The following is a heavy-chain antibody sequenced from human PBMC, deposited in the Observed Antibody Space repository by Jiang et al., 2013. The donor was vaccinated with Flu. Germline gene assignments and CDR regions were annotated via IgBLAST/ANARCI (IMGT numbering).Heavy chain of an antibody. J-gene: IGHJ5*02. D-gene: IGHD2-2*01. CDR1: GGSISSGGYS. CDR2: IYHSGST. V-gene: IGHV4-30-2*01. Sequence: GSGLVKPSQTLSLTCAVSGGSISSGGYSWSWIRQPPGKGLEWIGYIYHSGSTYYNPSLKSRVTISVDRSKNQFSLKLSSVTAADTAVYYCARGSTSRYGWFDPWGQG. CDR3: ARGSTSRYGWFDP.